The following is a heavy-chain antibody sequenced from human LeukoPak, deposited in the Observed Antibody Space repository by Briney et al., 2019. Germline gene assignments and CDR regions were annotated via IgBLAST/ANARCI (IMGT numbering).Heavy chain of an antibody. Sequence: GGSLRLSCAASGFTFSSYWMSWVRQAPGKGLEWVANIKQDGSEKYYVDSVKGRFTISRDNAKNSLYLQMNSLRAEDTAVYYCARTTYYDFWSGPPDFDYWGQGTLVTVSS. J-gene: IGHJ4*02. CDR3: ARTTYYDFWSGPPDFDY. D-gene: IGHD3-3*01. CDR2: IKQDGSEK. CDR1: GFTFSSYW. V-gene: IGHV3-7*01.